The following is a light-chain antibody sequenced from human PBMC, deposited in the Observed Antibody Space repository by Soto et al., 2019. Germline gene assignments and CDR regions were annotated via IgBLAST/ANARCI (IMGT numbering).Light chain of an antibody. V-gene: IGLV1-40*01. CDR1: SSNIGAGYD. Sequence: SVLTQPPSVSGAPGQRVTISCTGSSSNIGAGYDVHWYQQLPGTAPKLLIYGNSNRPSGVPDRFSGSKSGTSASLAITGLQAEDEADYYCQSYDSSLSALYVFGTGTKVTDL. CDR3: QSYDSSLSALYV. J-gene: IGLJ1*01. CDR2: GNS.